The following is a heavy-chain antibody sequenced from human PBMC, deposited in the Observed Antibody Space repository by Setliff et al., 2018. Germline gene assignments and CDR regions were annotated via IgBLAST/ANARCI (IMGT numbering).Heavy chain of an antibody. CDR1: GFTVSSNY. Sequence: PGGSLRLSCAASGFTVSSNYMSWVRQAPGKGLEWVSVIYSGGSTYYADSVKGRFTISRDNSKNTLYLQMNSLRAEDTAVYYCARGSERWLPWAFDYWGQGTLVTVSS. D-gene: IGHD5-12*01. CDR2: IYSGGST. CDR3: ARGSERWLPWAFDY. J-gene: IGHJ4*02. V-gene: IGHV3-66*02.